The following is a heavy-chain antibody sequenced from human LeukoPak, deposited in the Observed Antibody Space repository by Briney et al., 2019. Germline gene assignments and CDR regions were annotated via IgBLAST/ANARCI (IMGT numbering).Heavy chain of an antibody. CDR1: DGSISSSSYY. J-gene: IGHJ4*02. Sequence: SETLSLTCTVSDGSISSSSYYWGWIRQPPGKGLEWIGSIYYSGSTYYNPPLKSRVTISVDTSKNQFSLKLSSVTAADTAVYYCARASRGLVGATYYWGQGTLVTVSS. D-gene: IGHD1-26*01. CDR2: IYYSGST. V-gene: IGHV4-39*07. CDR3: ARASRGLVGATYY.